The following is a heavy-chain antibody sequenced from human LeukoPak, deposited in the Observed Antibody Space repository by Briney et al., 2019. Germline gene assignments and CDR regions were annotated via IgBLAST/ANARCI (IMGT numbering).Heavy chain of an antibody. CDR2: IYYSGST. CDR3: ARHSVYGGYDY. Sequence: SETLSLTCTVSGGSISSSSYYWGWIRQPPGKGLEWIGSIYYSGSTYYNPSLKSRVTISVDTSKNQFSLKLSSVTVADTAVYYCARHSVYGGYDYWGQGTLVTVSS. J-gene: IGHJ4*02. CDR1: GGSISSSSYY. D-gene: IGHD3-10*02. V-gene: IGHV4-39*01.